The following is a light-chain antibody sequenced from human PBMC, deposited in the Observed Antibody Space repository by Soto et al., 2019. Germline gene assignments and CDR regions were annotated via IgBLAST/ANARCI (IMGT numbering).Light chain of an antibody. CDR3: CSYVGSPYV. Sequence: QSALTQARSVSGCPGQSVTISCTGTSSDVGGYNYVSWYQQHPGKAPKVMIYDVSKRPSGVPDRFSGSKSGNTASLTISGLQAEDEADYYCCSYVGSPYVFGTGTKLTVL. J-gene: IGLJ1*01. V-gene: IGLV2-11*01. CDR1: SSDVGGYNY. CDR2: DVS.